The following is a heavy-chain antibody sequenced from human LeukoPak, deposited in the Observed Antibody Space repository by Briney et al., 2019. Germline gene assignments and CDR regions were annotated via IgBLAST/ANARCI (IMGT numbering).Heavy chain of an antibody. CDR3: ARDADTSYARGAFDI. D-gene: IGHD5-18*01. V-gene: IGHV3-30-3*01. Sequence: PGGSLRLSCAASGFTFSSYGLHWVRQAPGKGLEWVAVISFDGNNNYYADSVKGRFTISRDNSKNTLYLQMNSLRAEDTAVYYCARDADTSYARGAFDIWGQGTMVTVSS. CDR1: GFTFSSYG. J-gene: IGHJ3*02. CDR2: ISFDGNNN.